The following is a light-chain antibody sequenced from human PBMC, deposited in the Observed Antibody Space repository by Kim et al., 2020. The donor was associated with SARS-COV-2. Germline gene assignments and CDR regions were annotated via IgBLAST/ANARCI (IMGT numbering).Light chain of an antibody. CDR3: QQSYSTPIT. CDR2: AAS. Sequence: ASVGARVTIPCRASQSISSYLNWYQQKPGKAPKLLIYAASSLQSGVPSRFSGSGSGTDFTLTISSLQPEDFATYYCQQSYSTPITFGQGTRLEIK. CDR1: QSISSY. J-gene: IGKJ5*01. V-gene: IGKV1-39*01.